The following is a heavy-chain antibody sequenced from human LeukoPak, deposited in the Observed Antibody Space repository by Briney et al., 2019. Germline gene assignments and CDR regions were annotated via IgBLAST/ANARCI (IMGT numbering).Heavy chain of an antibody. CDR1: GGSISSFY. D-gene: IGHD6-6*01. CDR2: IYYTGST. Sequence: SETLSLTCSVSGGSISSFYWSWIRQPPGKGLEWIGYIYYTGSTNYNPSLKSRVTMFVDMSKNQFSLRLSSVTAADTAVYYCARHRAYSSSSPFDYWGQGTLVTVSS. J-gene: IGHJ4*02. V-gene: IGHV4-59*08. CDR3: ARHRAYSSSSPFDY.